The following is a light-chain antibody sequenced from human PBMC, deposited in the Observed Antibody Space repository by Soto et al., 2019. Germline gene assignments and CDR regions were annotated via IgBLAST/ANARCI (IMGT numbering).Light chain of an antibody. CDR3: LQHDSYPWT. CDR1: QDIKDE. Sequence: AIQMTQSPSSLSAFVGDSVTITCRASQDIKDEVGWYQQKPGKAPRRLIFSASSLQSGVPSRFRGSGTGTDFTLTISGLQAADFATYYCLQHDSYPWTFGQGTKVEIK. V-gene: IGKV1-6*01. CDR2: SAS. J-gene: IGKJ1*01.